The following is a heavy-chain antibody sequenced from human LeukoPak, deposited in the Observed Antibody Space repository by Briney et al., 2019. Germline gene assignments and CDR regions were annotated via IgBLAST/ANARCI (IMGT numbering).Heavy chain of an antibody. V-gene: IGHV4-4*07. J-gene: IGHJ5*02. D-gene: IGHD2-2*01. CDR2: IYTSGST. CDR1: GCTISSYY. Sequence: SETLSLTCTVSGCTISSYYWSWIRQPAGKGLEWIGRIYTSGSTNYNPSLKSRATMSVDTSKNQFSLKLSSVTAADTAVYYCARELLGYCSSTSCYWFDPWGQGTLVTVSS. CDR3: ARELLGYCSSTSCYWFDP.